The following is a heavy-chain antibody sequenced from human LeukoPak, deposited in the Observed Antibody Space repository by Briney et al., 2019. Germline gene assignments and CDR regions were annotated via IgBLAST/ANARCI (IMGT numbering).Heavy chain of an antibody. CDR3: ARTGDYDFWSGYYFYYYYYMDV. V-gene: IGHV3-21*01. D-gene: IGHD3-3*01. Sequence: GGSLRLSCAASGFTFSSYSMNWVRQAPGKGLEWVSSINSNSSYIYYADSLKGRFTISRDNAKNSLYLQMNSLRAEDTAVYYCARTGDYDFWSGYYFYYYYYMDVWGKGTTVTVSS. J-gene: IGHJ6*03. CDR2: INSNSSYI. CDR1: GFTFSSYS.